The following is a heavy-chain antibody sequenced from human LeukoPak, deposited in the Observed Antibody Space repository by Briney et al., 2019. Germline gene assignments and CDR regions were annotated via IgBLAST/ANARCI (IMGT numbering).Heavy chain of an antibody. CDR3: RGAYYDFWSGYHLFDY. CDR2: IYYSGST. Sequence: PSQTLSLTCTVSGGSISSSSYSWGWIRQPPGKGLEWIGSIYYSGSTYYNPSLKSRVTISVDTSKNQFSLKLSSVTAADTAVYYCRGAYYDFWSGYHLFDYWGQGTLVTVSS. D-gene: IGHD3-3*01. J-gene: IGHJ4*02. V-gene: IGHV4-39*01. CDR1: GGSISSSSYS.